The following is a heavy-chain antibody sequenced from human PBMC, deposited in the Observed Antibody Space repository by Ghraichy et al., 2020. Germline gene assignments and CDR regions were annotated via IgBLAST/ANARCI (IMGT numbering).Heavy chain of an antibody. CDR2: ISAYNGNT. J-gene: IGHJ6*02. D-gene: IGHD3-3*01. CDR3: AREGRMEGSITIFGVVNWRDYYYYGMDV. CDR1: GYTFTSYG. Sequence: ASVKVSCKASGYTFTSYGISWVRQAPGQGLEWVGWISAYNGNTNYAQKLQGRVTMTTDTSTSTAYMELRSLRSDDTAVYYCAREGRMEGSITIFGVVNWRDYYYYGMDVWGQGTTVTVSS. V-gene: IGHV1-18*04.